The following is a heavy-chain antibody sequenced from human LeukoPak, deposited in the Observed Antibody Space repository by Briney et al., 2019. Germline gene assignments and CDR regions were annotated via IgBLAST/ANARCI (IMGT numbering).Heavy chain of an antibody. Sequence: TGGSLRLSCAASGFTVSSNYMSWVRQAPGKGLEWVSVIYSGGSTYYADSVKGRFTISRDNSKNTLYLQMNSLRAEDTAVYYCARDRKPTPLYYGMDVWGQGTTLTVSS. J-gene: IGHJ6*02. CDR1: GFTVSSNY. CDR3: ARDRKPTPLYYGMDV. CDR2: IYSGGST. V-gene: IGHV3-53*01.